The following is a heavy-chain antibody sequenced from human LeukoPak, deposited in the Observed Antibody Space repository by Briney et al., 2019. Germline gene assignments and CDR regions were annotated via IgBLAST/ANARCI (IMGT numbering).Heavy chain of an antibody. CDR2: ISSNGSTI. Sequence: GGSLRLSCAASGCTFSSYEMNWVRQAPGKGLERVSYISSNGSTIYYADSVKGRFTISRDNAKNSLYLQMNSLRAEDTAVYYCARELYYDSSGFSATPYNWFDPWGQGTLVTVSS. J-gene: IGHJ5*02. CDR1: GCTFSSYE. D-gene: IGHD3-22*01. V-gene: IGHV3-48*03. CDR3: ARELYYDSSGFSATPYNWFDP.